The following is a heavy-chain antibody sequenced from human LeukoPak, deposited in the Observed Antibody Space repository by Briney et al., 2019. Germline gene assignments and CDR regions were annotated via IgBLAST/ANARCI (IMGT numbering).Heavy chain of an antibody. CDR3: ASGSTSLEYFDY. Sequence: GGSLRLSCAASGFTVSSNYMSWVRQAPGTGLEWVSIIYSGGTTYYADSVKGRFTISGDNAKNSLYLQMNSLRAEDTAVYYCASGSTSLEYFDYWGQGTLVTVSS. J-gene: IGHJ4*02. V-gene: IGHV3-53*01. CDR2: IYSGGTT. CDR1: GFTVSSNY. D-gene: IGHD2-2*01.